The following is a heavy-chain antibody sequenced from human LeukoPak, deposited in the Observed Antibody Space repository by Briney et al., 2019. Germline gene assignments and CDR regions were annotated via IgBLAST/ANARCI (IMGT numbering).Heavy chain of an antibody. CDR1: GGSISICY. V-gene: IGHV4-59*08. CDR2: IYYSGST. J-gene: IGHJ4*02. Sequence: SETLSLTCTVSGGSISICYWSWIRQPPGKGLEWIGSIYYSGSTNYNPSLNSRVTISVDTSKNQFSLRLSSVTAADTAIYYCARAVSGRFDYWGQGTLVTVSS. CDR3: ARAVSGRFDY. D-gene: IGHD6-19*01.